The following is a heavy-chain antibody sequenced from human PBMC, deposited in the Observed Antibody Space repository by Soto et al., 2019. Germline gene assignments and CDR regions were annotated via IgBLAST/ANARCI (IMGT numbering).Heavy chain of an antibody. CDR1: GYSFTSYW. CDR2: IDPSDSYT. Sequence: PGESLKISCKGSGYSFTSYWISWVRQMPGKGLEWMGRIDPSDSYTNYSPSFQGHATISADKSISTAYLQWSSLKASDTAMYYCAGGTVTNYYYYYGMDVWGQGTTVTVSS. J-gene: IGHJ6*02. CDR3: AGGTVTNYYYYYGMDV. V-gene: IGHV5-10-1*01. D-gene: IGHD4-4*01.